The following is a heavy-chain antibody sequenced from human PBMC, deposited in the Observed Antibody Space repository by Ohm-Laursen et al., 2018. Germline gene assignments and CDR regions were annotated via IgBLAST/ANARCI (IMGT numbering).Heavy chain of an antibody. D-gene: IGHD4/OR15-4a*01. J-gene: IGHJ4*02. CDR2: ISGSGNTI. V-gene: IGHV3-48*02. CDR3: LGGLW. Sequence: GSLRLSCTASGFTFSTPFMSWVRQAPGKGLEWVSHISGSGNTIYYADSVRGRFTISRDNAKNSLYLQMNGLRDEDTGVYYCLGGLWWGQGTLVTVSS. CDR1: GFTFSTPF.